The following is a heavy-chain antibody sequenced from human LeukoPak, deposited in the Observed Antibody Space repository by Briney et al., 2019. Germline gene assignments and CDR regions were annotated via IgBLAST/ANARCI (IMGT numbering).Heavy chain of an antibody. CDR3: ARDTYMVRGAGDAFDI. J-gene: IGHJ3*02. Sequence: SETLSLTCTVSGYSISSGYYWGWIRQPPGKGLEWIGSIYHSGSTYYNPSLKSRVTISVDTSKNQFPLKLSSVTAADTAVYYCARDTYMVRGAGDAFDIWGQGTMVTVSS. CDR2: IYHSGST. CDR1: GYSISSGYY. V-gene: IGHV4-38-2*02. D-gene: IGHD3-10*01.